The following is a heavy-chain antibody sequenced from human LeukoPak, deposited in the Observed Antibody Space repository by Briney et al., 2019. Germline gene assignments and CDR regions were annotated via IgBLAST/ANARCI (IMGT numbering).Heavy chain of an antibody. D-gene: IGHD4-17*01. V-gene: IGHV1-18*01. Sequence: ASVKVSCKASGYTFTNFGVSWVRQAPGQGLEWMGWISAYNGNTNYAQRLQGRVTMTTDTSTSTAYMELRSLRSDDTAVYYCARDRDYGDYNTQDLFVYWGQGTLVTVSS. CDR3: ARDRDYGDYNTQDLFVY. J-gene: IGHJ4*02. CDR1: GYTFTNFG. CDR2: ISAYNGNT.